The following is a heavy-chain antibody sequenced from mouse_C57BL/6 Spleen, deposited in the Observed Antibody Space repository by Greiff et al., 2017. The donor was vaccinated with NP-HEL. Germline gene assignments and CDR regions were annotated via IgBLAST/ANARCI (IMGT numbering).Heavy chain of an antibody. CDR3: ARWGTHYYGSSFAY. J-gene: IGHJ3*01. Sequence: VQLQQSGPELVKPGASVKLSCKASGYTFTSYDINWVKQRPGQGLEWIGWIYPRDGSTKYNEKFKGKATLTVDTSSSTAYMELHSLTSEDSAVYFWARWGTHYYGSSFAYWGQGTLVTVSA. CDR1: GYTFTSYD. CDR2: IYPRDGST. V-gene: IGHV1-85*01. D-gene: IGHD1-1*01.